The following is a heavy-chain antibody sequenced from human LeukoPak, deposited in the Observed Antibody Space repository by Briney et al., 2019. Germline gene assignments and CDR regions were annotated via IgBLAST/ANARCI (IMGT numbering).Heavy chain of an antibody. D-gene: IGHD6-13*01. J-gene: IGHJ6*03. Sequence: SETLSLTCTVSGYSISSGYYWGWIRQPPGKGLEWIGEINHSGSTNYNPSLKSRVTISVDTSKNQFSLKLSSVTAADTAVYYCARERPGYSSSWFSYYYYYMDVWGKGTTVTVSS. CDR2: INHSGST. CDR1: GYSISSGYY. CDR3: ARERPGYSSSWFSYYYYYMDV. V-gene: IGHV4-38-2*02.